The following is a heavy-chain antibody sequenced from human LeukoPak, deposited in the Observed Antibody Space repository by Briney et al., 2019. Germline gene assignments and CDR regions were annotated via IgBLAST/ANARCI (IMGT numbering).Heavy chain of an antibody. Sequence: GGSLRLSCAASGFTFSSYGMHWVRQAPGKGLEWVAVISYDGSNKYYADSVKGRFTISRDNSKNTLYLQMNSLRAEDTAVYYCAKDVRWLRKSDAFDIWGQGTMVTVSS. V-gene: IGHV3-30*18. CDR3: AKDVRWLRKSDAFDI. CDR2: ISYDGSNK. D-gene: IGHD5-12*01. CDR1: GFTFSSYG. J-gene: IGHJ3*02.